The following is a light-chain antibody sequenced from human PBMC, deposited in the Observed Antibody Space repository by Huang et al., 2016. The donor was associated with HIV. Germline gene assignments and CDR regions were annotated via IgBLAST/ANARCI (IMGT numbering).Light chain of an antibody. Sequence: EIVLTQSPGTLSLSPGERATLSCRASQSVSSSHLVWYQQKPGQAPRILIYGASSRATGIPDRFSGSGSGTDFTLTISRLEPEDFAVYYCQQYGSSPTFGGGTKVEIK. CDR3: QQYGSSPT. J-gene: IGKJ4*01. V-gene: IGKV3-20*01. CDR2: GAS. CDR1: QSVSSSH.